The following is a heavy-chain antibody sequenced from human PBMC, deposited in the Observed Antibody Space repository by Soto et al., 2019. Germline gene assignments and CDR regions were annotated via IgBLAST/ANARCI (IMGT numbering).Heavy chain of an antibody. Sequence: LETLRLPCGVEEGSCVGHDGSWISQPPRKGLEWIGEFNHSGSTNYNPSLKSRVTISVDTSKNQFSLKLSSVTAADTAVYYCARKSVRYGIWLTATFFAYRGKGTLVTVFS. D-gene: IGHD3-9*01. V-gene: IGHV4-34*01. CDR3: ARKSVRYGIWLTATFFAY. CDR2: FNHSGST. CDR1: EGSCVGHD. J-gene: IGHJ4*02.